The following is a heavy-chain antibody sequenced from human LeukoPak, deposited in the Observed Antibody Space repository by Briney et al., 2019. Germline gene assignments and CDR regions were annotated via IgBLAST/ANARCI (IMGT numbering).Heavy chain of an antibody. CDR1: GCSVSSGSYD. D-gene: IGHD6-13*01. CDR3: ARDSGIAAAGTNWFDP. CDR2: IYYSGST. Sequence: SETLSLTCTVSGCSVSSGSYDWSWIRQPPGKGLEWIGYIYYSGSTNYNPSLNSRVTITVDTSKNQFSLKLGSVTAADTAVYYCARDSGIAAAGTNWFDPWGQGTLVTVSS. V-gene: IGHV4-61*01. J-gene: IGHJ5*02.